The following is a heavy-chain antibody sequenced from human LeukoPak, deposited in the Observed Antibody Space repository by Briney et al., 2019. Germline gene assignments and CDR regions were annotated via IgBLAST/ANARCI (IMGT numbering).Heavy chain of an antibody. V-gene: IGHV3-7*05. CDR2: IKEDGSDK. J-gene: IGHJ4*02. CDR3: ARDTGYNTFDY. D-gene: IGHD5-24*01. Sequence: GGSLRLSCAASGFTFSTYWMSWVRQAPGKGLEWVANIKEDGSDKYYVDSVKGRFTISRDNAKNSLYLQMNSLRAEDTAVYHCARDTGYNTFDYWGQGTLVTVSS. CDR1: GFTFSTYW.